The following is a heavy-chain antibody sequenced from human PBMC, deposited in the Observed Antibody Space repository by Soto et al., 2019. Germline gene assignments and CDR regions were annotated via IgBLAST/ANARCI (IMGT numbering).Heavy chain of an antibody. CDR2: INHMNGDT. CDR3: AKGAGIWQQVSPGSWFDP. J-gene: IGHJ5*02. D-gene: IGHD3-10*01. Sequence: QVQLVQSGAEVTKPGASVKVSCKASGYTFAGFYVHWVRQAPGQGLEWMGWINHMNGDTSYAQQFQGGVTMTRDTSTRTVYMEMSRQKSDDTATYYRAKGAGIWQQVSPGSWFDPWGAGTLGTVSS. CDR1: GYTFAGFY. V-gene: IGHV1-2*02.